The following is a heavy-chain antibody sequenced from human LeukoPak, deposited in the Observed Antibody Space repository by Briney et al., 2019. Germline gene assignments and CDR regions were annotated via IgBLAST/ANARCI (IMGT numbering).Heavy chain of an antibody. CDR2: ISSSSSYI. V-gene: IGHV3-21*01. D-gene: IGHD6-6*01. J-gene: IGHJ4*02. CDR1: GFTFSSYS. Sequence: GGSLRLSCAASGFTFSSYSMNWVRQAPGKGLEWVSSISSSSSYIYYADSVKGRLTISRDNAKNSLYLQMNSLRAEDTAVYYCARLVIAAYDYWGQGTLVTVSS. CDR3: ARLVIAAYDY.